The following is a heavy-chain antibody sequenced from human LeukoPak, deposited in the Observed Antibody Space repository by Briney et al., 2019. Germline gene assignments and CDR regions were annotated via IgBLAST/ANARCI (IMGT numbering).Heavy chain of an antibody. Sequence: GGSLRLSCAASGFTFSSYAMSWVRQAPGKGLEWVSAISGSGGSTYYADSVKGRFTIYRDNSKNTLYLQMNSLRAEDTAVYYCAKTIAAARRGYFQHWGQGTLVTVSS. D-gene: IGHD6-13*01. V-gene: IGHV3-23*01. CDR2: ISGSGGST. CDR1: GFTFSSYA. J-gene: IGHJ1*01. CDR3: AKTIAAARRGYFQH.